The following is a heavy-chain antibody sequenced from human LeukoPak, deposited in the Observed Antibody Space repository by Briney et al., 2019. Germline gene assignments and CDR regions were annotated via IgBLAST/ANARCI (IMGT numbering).Heavy chain of an antibody. D-gene: IGHD6-13*01. Sequence: EGSLRLSCAASGFTYSSYSMNWVRQAPGKGLEWVSSISSSSSYIYYADSVKGRFTISRDNAKNSLYLQMNSLRAEDTAVYYCAREGSSWYSGGFDYWGQGTLVTVSS. CDR3: AREGSSWYSGGFDY. CDR1: GFTYSSYS. CDR2: ISSSSSYI. V-gene: IGHV3-21*01. J-gene: IGHJ4*02.